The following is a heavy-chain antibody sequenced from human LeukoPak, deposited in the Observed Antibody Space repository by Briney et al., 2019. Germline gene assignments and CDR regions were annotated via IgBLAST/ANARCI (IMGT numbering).Heavy chain of an antibody. D-gene: IGHD3-3*01. CDR3: AKDPDADNDFWSGYYHY. CDR1: GFTFSTYW. J-gene: IGHJ4*02. V-gene: IGHV3-23*01. CDR2: ISGSGDST. Sequence: GGSLRLSCAASGFTFSTYWMSWVRQAPGKGLEWVSTISGSGDSTFYADSVKGRFTISRDNSKNMLYLQMNSLRAEDTAVYYCAKDPDADNDFWSGYYHYWGQGTLVTVSS.